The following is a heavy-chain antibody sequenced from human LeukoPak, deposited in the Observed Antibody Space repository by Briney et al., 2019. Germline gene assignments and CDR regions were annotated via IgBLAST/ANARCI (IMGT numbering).Heavy chain of an antibody. V-gene: IGHV4-59*08. Sequence: SETLSLTCTVSGGSISSYSWSWIRQPPGKGLEWIGYMYHGGSTNYNPSLKSRVTISVDTSKNQFSLKLSSVTAADTAVYYCARYVVYGSGKYYFDYWGQGTLVTVSS. CDR3: ARYVVYGSGKYYFDY. CDR1: GGSISSYS. D-gene: IGHD3-10*01. J-gene: IGHJ4*02. CDR2: MYHGGST.